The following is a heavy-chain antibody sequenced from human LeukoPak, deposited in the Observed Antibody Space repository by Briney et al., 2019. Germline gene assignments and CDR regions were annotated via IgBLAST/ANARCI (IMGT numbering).Heavy chain of an antibody. V-gene: IGHV4-38-2*02. CDR3: AGAYCGGDCYSGRAFDI. D-gene: IGHD2-21*02. Sequence: SETLSLTCSVSGYSINSGHYWGWIRQPPGKGLEWIGSIYYSGSTFYNPSLKSRVTISVDTSKNQFSLKLSSVTAADTAVYYCAGAYCGGDCYSGRAFDIWGQGTMVTVSS. J-gene: IGHJ3*02. CDR2: IYYSGST. CDR1: GYSINSGHY.